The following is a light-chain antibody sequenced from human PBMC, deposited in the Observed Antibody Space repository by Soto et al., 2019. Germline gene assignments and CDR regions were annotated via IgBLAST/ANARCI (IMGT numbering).Light chain of an antibody. CDR3: LQDINYPWT. CDR1: QSISTW. CDR2: GAS. V-gene: IGKV1-5*01. J-gene: IGKJ1*01. Sequence: DIQMPQSPSTLSASVGDRVTITCRASQSISTWLAWYPKKPGKPTKVMIYGASNLQSGVPQRVSGSGSGTDFTLAISSLQPEDSATYDCLQDINYPWTFGQGTKVDIK.